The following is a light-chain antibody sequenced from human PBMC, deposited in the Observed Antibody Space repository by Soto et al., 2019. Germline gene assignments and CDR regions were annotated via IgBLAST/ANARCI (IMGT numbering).Light chain of an antibody. CDR3: LQHNTFPWT. CDR2: GAF. Sequence: DIQMTQSPSTLSGSVGDRVTITCRASQTISSWLAWYQQKPGQVPKRLIYGAFSLQRGVPSRFSGSGSGTEFTPTISSLQPEDFATYYCLQHNTFPWTFGQGTKGDIK. J-gene: IGKJ1*01. CDR1: QTISSW. V-gene: IGKV1-5*01.